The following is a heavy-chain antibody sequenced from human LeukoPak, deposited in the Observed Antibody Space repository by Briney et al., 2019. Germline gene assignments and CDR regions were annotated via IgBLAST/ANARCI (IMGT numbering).Heavy chain of an antibody. CDR3: AREGGFGVVIRNFDY. D-gene: IGHD3-3*01. CDR2: IYTSGST. J-gene: IGHJ4*02. Sequence: SETLSLTCTVSGGSISSGSYYWSWIRQPAGKGLEWIGRIYTSGSTNYNPSLKSRVTISVDTSKNQFSLKLSSVTAADTAVYYCAREGGFGVVIRNFDYWGQGTLVTVSS. V-gene: IGHV4-61*02. CDR1: GGSISSGSYY.